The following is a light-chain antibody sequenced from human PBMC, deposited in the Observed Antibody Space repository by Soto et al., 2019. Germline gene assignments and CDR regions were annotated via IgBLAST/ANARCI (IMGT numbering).Light chain of an antibody. V-gene: IGKV3-11*01. CDR2: DAS. CDR1: QSVSSY. Sequence: EIVFTQSPATLSLCPGERATLSCRASQSVSSYLAWYQQKPGQAPRLLIYDASNRATGIPARFSGSGSGTDFTLTISSLEPEDFAVYYCQQRSNWPLTFGGGTKVDI. J-gene: IGKJ4*01. CDR3: QQRSNWPLT.